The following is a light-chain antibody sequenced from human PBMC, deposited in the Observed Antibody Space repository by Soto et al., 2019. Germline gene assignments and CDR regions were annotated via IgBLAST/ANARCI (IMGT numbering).Light chain of an antibody. CDR3: QQSYSTPLT. CDR2: AAS. Sequence: SQMTQCPTSLSASLGDRVTITCRASQSISSYLNWYQQKPGKAPKLLIYAASSLQSGVPSRFSGSGSGTDFTLTISSLQPEDFATYYCQQSYSTPLTLGQGAKVDIK. CDR1: QSISSY. J-gene: IGKJ2*01. V-gene: IGKV1-39*01.